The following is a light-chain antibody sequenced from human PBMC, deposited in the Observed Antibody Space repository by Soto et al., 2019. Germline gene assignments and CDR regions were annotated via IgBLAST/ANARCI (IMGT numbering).Light chain of an antibody. CDR3: QQYKNYLT. CDR2: GAS. J-gene: IGKJ1*01. Sequence: DIQMTQSPSTLSASVGDRVTFTCRASQSVSIWLAWYQQKPGKAPKLLISGASTLESGVPSRFSGTRSGTEFTLTISSLQPDDFETYYCQQYKNYLTFGQGTKVEIK. CDR1: QSVSIW. V-gene: IGKV1-5*01.